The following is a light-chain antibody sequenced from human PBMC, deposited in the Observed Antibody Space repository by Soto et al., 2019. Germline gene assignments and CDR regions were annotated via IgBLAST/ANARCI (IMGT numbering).Light chain of an antibody. V-gene: IGKV2D-29*01. CDR2: DGS. CDR1: QSLVYGDGKTY. Sequence: DAVLTQNPLSLSVTPGQAASMSCKSSQSLVYGDGKTYLFWYLQKPGQPPQLLIYDGSNRFSGVPDRFSGSGSGTDFTLKISRVEAEDVGVYYCMQRTHVPITFGQGTRLEIK. CDR3: MQRTHVPIT. J-gene: IGKJ5*01.